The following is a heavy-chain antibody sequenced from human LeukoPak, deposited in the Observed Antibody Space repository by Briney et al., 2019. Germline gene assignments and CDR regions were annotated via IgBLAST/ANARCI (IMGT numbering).Heavy chain of an antibody. Sequence: ASVKVSCKASGYTFTGYYIHWVRQAPGQGLEWMGRINPNSGGTNYAQKFQGRVTMTRDTSISTAYMELSRLRSDDTAVYYCARGVYSSGWYGYWGQGTLVTVSS. J-gene: IGHJ4*02. CDR1: GYTFTGYY. CDR2: INPNSGGT. D-gene: IGHD6-19*01. V-gene: IGHV1-2*06. CDR3: ARGVYSSGWYGY.